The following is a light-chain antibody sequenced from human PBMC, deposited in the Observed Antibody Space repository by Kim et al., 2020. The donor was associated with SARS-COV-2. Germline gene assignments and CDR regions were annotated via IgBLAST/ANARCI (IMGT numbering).Light chain of an antibody. CDR3: QVWDTDTDDYV. CDR1: NIGGHS. J-gene: IGLJ1*01. Sequence: APGQTGRITCGGNNIGGHSVHWYQQKPGQAPVLVIYYDSDRPSGIPERFSGSKAATTATLTISRVEAGDEDDYYCQVWDTDTDDYVFGTGTKVTVL. V-gene: IGLV3-21*01. CDR2: YDS.